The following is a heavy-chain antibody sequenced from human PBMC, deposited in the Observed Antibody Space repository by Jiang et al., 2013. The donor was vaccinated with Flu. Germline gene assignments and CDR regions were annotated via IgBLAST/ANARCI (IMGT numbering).Heavy chain of an antibody. CDR2: IYYSGST. CDR1: YY. J-gene: IGHJ2*01. D-gene: IGHD6-19*01. CDR3: ARGGSGWYSTPWYFDL. Sequence: YYWSWIRQPPRKGLEWIGYIYYSGSTYYNPSLKSRVTISVDTSKNQFSLKLSSVTAADTAVYYCARGGSGWYSTPWYFDLWGRGTLVTVSS. V-gene: IGHV4-30-4*01.